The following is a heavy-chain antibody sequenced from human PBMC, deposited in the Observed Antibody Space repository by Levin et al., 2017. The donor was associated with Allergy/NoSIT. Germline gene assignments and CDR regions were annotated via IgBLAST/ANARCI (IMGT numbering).Heavy chain of an antibody. CDR2: IGSSSSYL. Sequence: GGSLRLSCAASGFTFSTHSMNWVRQAPGKGLEWVSSIGSSSSYLYYADSLRGRFTISRDNAKNSLYLQMNSLRTEDTAVYYCSRSPSDVPAAGDVFDIWGQGTVVTVSS. J-gene: IGHJ3*02. CDR1: GFTFSTHS. V-gene: IGHV3-21*01. CDR3: SRSPSDVPAAGDVFDI. D-gene: IGHD2-2*01.